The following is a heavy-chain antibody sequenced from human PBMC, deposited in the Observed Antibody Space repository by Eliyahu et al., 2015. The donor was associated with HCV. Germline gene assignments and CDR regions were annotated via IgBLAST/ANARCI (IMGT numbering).Heavy chain of an antibody. CDR3: TTDLGVTLIRGVPNY. D-gene: IGHD3-10*01. V-gene: IGHV3-15*01. Sequence: EVQLVESGGGLVKPGGSLRLSCAASGFXFVNXWMXWVRQAPGKGLEWVGRIKSRTDGGTIDYAALVKGRFTISRDDSKNTLYLLMSSLKTEDTAVYYCTTDLGVTLIRGVPNYWGQGTQVTVAS. CDR1: GFXFVNXW. CDR2: IKSRTDGGTI. J-gene: IGHJ4*02.